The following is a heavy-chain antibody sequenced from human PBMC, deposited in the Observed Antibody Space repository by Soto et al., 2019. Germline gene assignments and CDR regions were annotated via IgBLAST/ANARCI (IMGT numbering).Heavy chain of an antibody. CDR2: IRAYNGNT. V-gene: IGHV1-18*01. Sequence: QVQLVQSGAEVKKPGASVKVSCKASGYTFTSYGISWVRQAPGQGLEWMGWIRAYNGNTTDAQKLQGRVTMTADTPASTAYMEPRSLRSDDTVVYYCARNLPAMDVWGQGTRVTVSS. CDR1: GYTFTSYG. CDR3: ARNLPAMDV. J-gene: IGHJ6*01.